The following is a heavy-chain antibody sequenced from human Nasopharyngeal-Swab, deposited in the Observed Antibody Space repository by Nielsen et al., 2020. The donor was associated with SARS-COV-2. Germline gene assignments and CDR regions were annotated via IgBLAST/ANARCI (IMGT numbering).Heavy chain of an antibody. CDR2: IGDKDHNYAT. Sequence: GESLQISCAASGFIFSASAIHWVRQASGKGLEWVGRIGDKDHNYATTYGATVQGRFTISRDDSKNTAFLQMDSLKTEDTALYYCTTDFYFDYWGQGTLVTVSS. J-gene: IGHJ4*02. CDR3: TTDFYFDY. V-gene: IGHV3-73*01. CDR1: GFIFSASA.